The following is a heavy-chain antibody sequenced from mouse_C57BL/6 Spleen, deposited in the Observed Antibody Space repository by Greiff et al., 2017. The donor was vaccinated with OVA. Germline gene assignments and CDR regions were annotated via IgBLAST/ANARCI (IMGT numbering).Heavy chain of an antibody. V-gene: IGHV1-15*01. CDR2: IDPETGGT. CDR3: TRMGFAY. CDR1: GYTFTDYE. Sequence: QVQLKQSGAELVRPGASVTLSCKASGYTFTDYEMHWVKQTPVHGLEWIGAIDPETGGTAYNQKFKGKATLTADKSSSTAYMELRSLTSEDSAVYYGTRMGFAYWGQGTLVTVSA. J-gene: IGHJ3*01.